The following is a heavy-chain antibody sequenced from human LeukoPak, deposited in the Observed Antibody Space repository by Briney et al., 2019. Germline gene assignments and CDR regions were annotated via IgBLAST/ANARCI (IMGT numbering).Heavy chain of an antibody. D-gene: IGHD3-22*01. CDR2: ISSSSSYI. CDR3: ARSMYDSSGYYTGDAFDI. V-gene: IGHV3-21*01. Sequence: GGSLRLSCAASGFTFSSYSMNWVRQAPGKGLEWVSSISSSSSYIYYADSVKGRFTISRDNAKNSLYLQMNSLRAEDTAVYYCARSMYDSSGYYTGDAFDIWGQGTMVTVSS. J-gene: IGHJ3*02. CDR1: GFTFSSYS.